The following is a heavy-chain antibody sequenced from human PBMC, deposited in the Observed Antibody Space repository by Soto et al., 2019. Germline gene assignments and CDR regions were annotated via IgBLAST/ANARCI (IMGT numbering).Heavy chain of an antibody. Sequence: QVQLVESGGGVVQPGRSLRLSCAASGFTCSSYAMHWVRQAPGKGLEWVAVISYDGSNKYYADSVKGRFTISRDNSKNALDLQMNSLRGEDTAVYYCGRDLAPGSSGWYVGYWGKGTLVTVSS. CDR3: GRDLAPGSSGWYVGY. J-gene: IGHJ4*02. D-gene: IGHD6-19*01. CDR1: GFTCSSYA. CDR2: ISYDGSNK. V-gene: IGHV3-30-3*01.